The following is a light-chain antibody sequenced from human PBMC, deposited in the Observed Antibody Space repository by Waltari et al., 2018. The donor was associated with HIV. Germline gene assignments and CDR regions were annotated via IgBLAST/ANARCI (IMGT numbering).Light chain of an antibody. Sequence: SYVVTQPPSVSVAPGQTARISCGGDSIGTKSVHWYQQKSGLAPVLVISDDTDRPSGIPERFSGSNSGNTATLTIYRVEAEDEGDYYCQVWDASTTQPLVFGSGTKVTAL. CDR2: DDT. CDR3: QVWDASTTQPLV. J-gene: IGLJ1*01. V-gene: IGLV3-21*02. CDR1: SIGTKS.